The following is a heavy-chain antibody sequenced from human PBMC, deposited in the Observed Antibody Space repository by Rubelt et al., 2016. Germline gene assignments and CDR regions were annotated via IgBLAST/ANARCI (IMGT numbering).Heavy chain of an antibody. V-gene: IGHV1-2*02. CDR3: ARFAIGGHSSGYLFDY. CDR2: INPNSGGT. D-gene: IGHD3-22*01. CDR1: GYTFTGYY. Sequence: QVQLVQSGAEVKKPGASVKVSCKASGYTFTGYYMHWVRQAPGQGLEWMGWINPNSGGTNYAQKFQGRVTMTRDTSISTAYMELSRLRPDDTAVYYCARFAIGGHSSGYLFDYWGQGTLVTVSS. J-gene: IGHJ4*02.